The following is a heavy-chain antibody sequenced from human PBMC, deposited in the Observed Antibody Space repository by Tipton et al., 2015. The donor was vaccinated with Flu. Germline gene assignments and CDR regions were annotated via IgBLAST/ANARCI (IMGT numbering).Heavy chain of an antibody. CDR2: IYTSGST. V-gene: IGHV4-4*07. J-gene: IGHJ6*02. D-gene: IGHD6-19*01. CDR1: GGSISSYY. CDR3: ARCYAVADLRCMDV. Sequence: TLSLTCTVSGGSISSYYWSWIRQPAGKGLEWIGRIYTSGSTNYNPSLKSRVTMSVDTSKNQFSLKLSSVTAADTAVYYCARCYAVADLRCMDVWGQGTTVTVSS.